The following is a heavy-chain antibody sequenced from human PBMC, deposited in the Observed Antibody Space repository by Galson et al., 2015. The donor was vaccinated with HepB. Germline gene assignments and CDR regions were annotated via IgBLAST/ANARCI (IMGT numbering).Heavy chain of an antibody. Sequence: SLRLSCAASGFTFSSYAMSWVRQAPGKGLEWVSTISGRGGSTYHADSVKGRFTISRDNSKNTLYLQMNSLRAEDTAVYYCAKVSPYDSGSYYRFDYWGQGTLVTVSS. CDR3: AKVSPYDSGSYYRFDY. J-gene: IGHJ4*02. V-gene: IGHV3-23*01. D-gene: IGHD3-10*01. CDR2: ISGRGGST. CDR1: GFTFSSYA.